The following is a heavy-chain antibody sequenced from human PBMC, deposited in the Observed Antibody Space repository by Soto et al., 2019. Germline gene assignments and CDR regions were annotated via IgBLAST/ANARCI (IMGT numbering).Heavy chain of an antibody. D-gene: IGHD4-17*01. CDR2: IIPIFGTA. CDR3: ARALRDYGDYFYFDY. Sequence: QVQLVQSGAEVKKPGSSVKVSCKASGGTFSSYAISWVRQAPGQGLEWMGGIIPIFGTANYAQKFQGRVTITADESTSTAYMELSRLRSEDTAVDYCARALRDYGDYFYFDYWGQGTLVTVSS. V-gene: IGHV1-69*01. CDR1: GGTFSSYA. J-gene: IGHJ4*02.